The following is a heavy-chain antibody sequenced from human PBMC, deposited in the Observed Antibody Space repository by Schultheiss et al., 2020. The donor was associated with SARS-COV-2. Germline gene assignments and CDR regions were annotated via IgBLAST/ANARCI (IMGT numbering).Heavy chain of an antibody. Sequence: GESLKISCAASGFTFSSYAMHWVRQAPGKGLEWVAVISYDGSNKYYADSVKGRFTISRDNSKNTLYLQMNSLRAEDTAVYYCARGTFSGWFFDYWGQGTLVTVSS. J-gene: IGHJ4*02. D-gene: IGHD6-19*01. CDR2: ISYDGSNK. CDR3: ARGTFSGWFFDY. V-gene: IGHV3-30*04. CDR1: GFTFSSYA.